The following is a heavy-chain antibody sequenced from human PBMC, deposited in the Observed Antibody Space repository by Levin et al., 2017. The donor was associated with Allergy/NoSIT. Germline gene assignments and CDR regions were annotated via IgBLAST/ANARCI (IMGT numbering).Heavy chain of an antibody. Sequence: GSLRLSCTVSGGSISSSSYYWGWIRQPPGKGLEWIGSIYYSGSTYYNPSLKSRVTISVDTSKNQFSLKLSSVTAADTAVYYCARALVEGYFDLGGFDYWGQGTLVTVSS. J-gene: IGHJ4*02. V-gene: IGHV4-39*07. D-gene: IGHD3-9*01. CDR1: GGSISSSSYY. CDR2: IYYSGST. CDR3: ARALVEGYFDLGGFDY.